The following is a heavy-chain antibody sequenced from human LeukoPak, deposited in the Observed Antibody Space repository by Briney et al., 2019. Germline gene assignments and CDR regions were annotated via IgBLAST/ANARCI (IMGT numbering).Heavy chain of an antibody. CDR1: GFTFSSYA. D-gene: IGHD3-3*01. CDR3: ARDEESADYDFWSGSRYDAFDI. Sequence: PGGSLRLSCAASGFTFSSYAMHWVRQAPGKGLEYVSAISSNGGSTYYANSVKGRFTISRDNSKNTLYLQMGSLRAEDMAVYYCARDEESADYDFWSGSRYDAFDIWGQGTMVTVSS. J-gene: IGHJ3*02. V-gene: IGHV3-64*01. CDR2: ISSNGGST.